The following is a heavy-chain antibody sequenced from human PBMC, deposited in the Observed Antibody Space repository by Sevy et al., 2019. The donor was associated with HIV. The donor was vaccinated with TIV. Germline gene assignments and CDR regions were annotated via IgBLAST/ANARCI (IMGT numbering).Heavy chain of an antibody. Sequence: SETLSLTCAVYGGSFSGYYWSWIRQPPGKGLEWIGEINHSGSTNYNPSLKSRVTISVDTSKTQFSLKLSSVTAADTAVYYCARHCSGTSCSHAFDIWGQVTMVTVSS. CDR2: INHSGST. J-gene: IGHJ3*02. D-gene: IGHD2-2*01. CDR3: ARHCSGTSCSHAFDI. CDR1: GGSFSGYY. V-gene: IGHV4-34*01.